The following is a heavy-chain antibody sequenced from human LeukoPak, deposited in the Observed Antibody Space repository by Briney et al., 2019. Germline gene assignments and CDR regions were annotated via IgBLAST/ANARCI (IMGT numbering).Heavy chain of an antibody. V-gene: IGHV3-33*01. CDR1: GFTFSSYG. J-gene: IGHJ6*02. Sequence: GGSLRLSCAASGFTFSSYGMHWVRQAPGKGLEWVAVIWYDGSNKYYADSVKGRFTISRDNSKNTLYLQMNSLRAEDTAVYYYARAGDHIVVVPAAKYYYYGMDVWGQGTTVTVSS. CDR2: IWYDGSNK. D-gene: IGHD2-2*01. CDR3: ARAGDHIVVVPAAKYYYYGMDV.